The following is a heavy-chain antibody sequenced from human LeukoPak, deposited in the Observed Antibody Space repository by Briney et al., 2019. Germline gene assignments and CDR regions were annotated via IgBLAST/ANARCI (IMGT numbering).Heavy chain of an antibody. V-gene: IGHV3-33*01. CDR2: IWYDGSNK. J-gene: IGHJ4*02. CDR1: GFTFSSYG. CDR3: AREHSHADIAAAGTNEDYYFDY. D-gene: IGHD6-13*01. Sequence: GGSLRLSCAASGFTFSSYGMHWVRQAPGKGLEWVAVIWYDGSNKYYADSVKGRFTISRDNSKNTLYLQMNSLRAEDTAVYYCAREHSHADIAAAGTNEDYYFDYWGQGTLVTVSS.